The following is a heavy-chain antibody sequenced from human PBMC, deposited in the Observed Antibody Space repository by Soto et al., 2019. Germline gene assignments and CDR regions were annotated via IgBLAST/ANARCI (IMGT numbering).Heavy chain of an antibody. CDR2: ISSSGSS. CDR1: GDSISRGGFY. J-gene: IGHJ4*02. Sequence: QVQLQESGPGLVKPSQTLSLTCTVSGDSISRGGFYWSWIRQYPGNGPEWIGYISSSGSSYYNPSLKRRVIITVDTSKSQSSLKMNSVTAADTAVYYCARAIVVPAAKFDYWGQGSLVTVSS. CDR3: ARAIVVPAAKFDY. D-gene: IGHD2-2*01. V-gene: IGHV4-31*03.